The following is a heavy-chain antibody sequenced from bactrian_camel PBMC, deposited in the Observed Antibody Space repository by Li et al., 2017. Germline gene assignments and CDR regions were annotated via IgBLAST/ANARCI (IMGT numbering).Heavy chain of an antibody. D-gene: IGHD2*01. CDR1: GYIYSSSC. J-gene: IGHJ4*01. Sequence: VQLVESGGGSVQAGGSLILSCAASGYIYSSSCLGWFRKAPGKEREGAAAIYGGVTTYYADSVKGRFRISQDNAKSTVYLQMNTLKPEDTAMYYCAAGPTRNGYCSTIYRPPYWGQGTQVTVS. CDR2: IYGGVTT. V-gene: IGHV3S53*01. CDR3: AAGPTRNGYCSTIYRPPY.